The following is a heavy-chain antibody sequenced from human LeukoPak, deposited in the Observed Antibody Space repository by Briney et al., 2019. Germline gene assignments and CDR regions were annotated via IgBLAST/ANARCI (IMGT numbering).Heavy chain of an antibody. CDR3: ARDYYSVRRYYDILTGRRDGYYFDY. CDR2: ISSSDNTI. V-gene: IGHV3-11*01. Sequence: PGGSLRLSCAGSGSTFSDFYMSWIRQAPGKGLEWVSYISSSDNTIYYADSVKGRFTISRDNAKNSLYLQMNSLRAEDTAVYYCARDYYSVRRYYDILTGRRDGYYFDYWGQGTLVTVSS. CDR1: GSTFSDFY. D-gene: IGHD3-9*01. J-gene: IGHJ4*02.